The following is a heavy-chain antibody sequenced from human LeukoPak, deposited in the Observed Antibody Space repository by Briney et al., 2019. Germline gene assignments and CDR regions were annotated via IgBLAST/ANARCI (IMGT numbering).Heavy chain of an antibody. CDR3: ASRRRLDYYDSSNPPMDV. J-gene: IGHJ6*02. Sequence: PGGSLRLSCAASGFTVSSNYMSWVRQAPGKGLEWVSVIYSGGSTYYADSVKSRFTISRDNSKNTLYLQMNSLRAEDTAVYYCASRRRLDYYDSSNPPMDVWGQGTTVTVSS. V-gene: IGHV3-66*01. CDR1: GFTVSSNY. D-gene: IGHD3-22*01. CDR2: IYSGGST.